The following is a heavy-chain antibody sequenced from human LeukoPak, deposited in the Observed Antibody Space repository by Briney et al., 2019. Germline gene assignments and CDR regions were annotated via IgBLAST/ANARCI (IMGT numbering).Heavy chain of an antibody. CDR1: GLTFTDAW. CDR3: TTDLLGLGDSSGYLDY. D-gene: IGHD3-22*01. CDR2: IKSRPSGGTT. Sequence: GGSLRLSCAASGLTFTDAWMTWVRQVPGKGLEWVGRIKSRPSGGTTDYATPVKGRFTISRDDSKNTLYLQMNSLRTEDTAVYYCTTDLLGLGDSSGYLDYWGQGTLVTVSS. J-gene: IGHJ4*02. V-gene: IGHV3-15*01.